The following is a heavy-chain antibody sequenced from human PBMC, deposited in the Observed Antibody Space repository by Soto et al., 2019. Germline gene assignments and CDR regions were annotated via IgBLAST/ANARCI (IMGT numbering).Heavy chain of an antibody. J-gene: IGHJ4*02. D-gene: IGHD2-2*01. Sequence: TLSLACTVSGGSISSGGYYWSWIRQHPGKGLEWIGYIYYSGSTYYNPSLKSRVTISVDTSKNQFSLTLSSVTAADTAVYYCARELQDIVVVPATQPVYYFDYWGQGTLVTVSS. CDR2: IYYSGST. CDR1: GGSISSGGYY. V-gene: IGHV4-31*03. CDR3: ARELQDIVVVPATQPVYYFDY.